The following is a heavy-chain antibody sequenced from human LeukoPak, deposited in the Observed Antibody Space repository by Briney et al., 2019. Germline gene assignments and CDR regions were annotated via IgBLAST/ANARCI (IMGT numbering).Heavy chain of an antibody. V-gene: IGHV4-34*01. CDR3: ARGRTASWFDP. CDR1: GRDFSGYY. Sequence: SETLSLTCAVYGRDFSGYYWSWIRQPPGKGLEWIGEINHSGSTNYNPSLKSRVTISVDTSKNQFSLKLSSVTAADTAVYYCARGRTASWFDPWGQGTLVTVSS. CDR2: INHSGST. J-gene: IGHJ5*02.